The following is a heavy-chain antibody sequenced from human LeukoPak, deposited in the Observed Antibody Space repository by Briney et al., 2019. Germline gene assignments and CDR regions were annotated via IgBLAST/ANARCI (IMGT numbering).Heavy chain of an antibody. V-gene: IGHV4-38-2*02. J-gene: IGHJ4*02. CDR3: ARLIYCSGGNCNLGYFDY. D-gene: IGHD2-15*01. CDR1: GYSISSGYY. Sequence: SETLSLTCTVSGYSISSGYYWGWIRQPPGKGLEWIGSIHHSGSTYYNPSLKSRVTISVDTSKNLFSLNMSSVTAADTAVYYCARLIYCSGGNCNLGYFDYWGQGTLVTVSS. CDR2: IHHSGST.